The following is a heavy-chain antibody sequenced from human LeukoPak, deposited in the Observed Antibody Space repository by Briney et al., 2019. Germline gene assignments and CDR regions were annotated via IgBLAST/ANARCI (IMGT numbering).Heavy chain of an antibody. CDR1: GFTVSSNY. CDR2: IYSGGST. J-gene: IGHJ4*02. D-gene: IGHD1-26*01. CDR3: ATSGNYYLKY. Sequence: GGSLRLSCAASGFTVSSNYMSWVRQAPGKGLEWVSVIYSGGSTYYADSVKGRFTISRDNAKNALSLQMNSLRDEDTAVYYCATSGNYYLKYWGQGTLVTVSS. V-gene: IGHV3-53*01.